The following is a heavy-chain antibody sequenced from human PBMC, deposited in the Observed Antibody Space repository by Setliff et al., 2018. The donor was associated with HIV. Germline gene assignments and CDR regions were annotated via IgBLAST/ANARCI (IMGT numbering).Heavy chain of an antibody. V-gene: IGHV5-51*01. CDR3: TRHPLRPGIAHHYYHIDV. J-gene: IGHJ6*03. CDR2: IYPGDSDT. Sequence: PGESLKISCKGSGYFFPGSWIGWVRQMPGKGLEWVAIIYPGDSDTRYSPSFEGQVTISADKSTSTAYLQWSSLQASDTAIYYCTRHPLRPGIAHHYYHIDVWGTGTTVTVSS. D-gene: IGHD5-12*01. CDR1: GYFFPGSW.